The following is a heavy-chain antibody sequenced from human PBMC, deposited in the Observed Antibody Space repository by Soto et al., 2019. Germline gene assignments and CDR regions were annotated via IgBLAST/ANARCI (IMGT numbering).Heavy chain of an antibody. V-gene: IGHV4-34*01. CDR1: GGSFSGYY. CDR2: INHSGST. D-gene: IGHD7-27*01. J-gene: IGHJ6*03. Sequence: QVQLQQWGAGLLKPSETLSLTCAVYGGSFSGYYWSWIRQPPGKGLEWIGEINHSGSTNYNPSLKTRVTISVDTSKNPFPPKLNSVTATDPAVYYCASPSSLGPRGYSHYYMGVWGKGTTVTVSS. CDR3: ASPSSLGPRGYSHYYMGV.